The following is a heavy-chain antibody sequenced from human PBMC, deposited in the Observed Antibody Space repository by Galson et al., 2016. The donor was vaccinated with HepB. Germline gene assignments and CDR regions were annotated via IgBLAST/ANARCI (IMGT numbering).Heavy chain of an antibody. CDR1: GFSFDDYA. CDR2: ISWNSGSI. Sequence: SLRLSCAVSGFSFDDYAMHWVRQTPGKGLEWVAGISWNSGSIGYSDSVKGRFTISRDNTKDSLYLQMNSLRAEDTALYYFAKSTRSTGWYINYFDYWGQGTLVTVSS. D-gene: IGHD6-19*01. V-gene: IGHV3-9*01. CDR3: AKSTRSTGWYINYFDY. J-gene: IGHJ4*02.